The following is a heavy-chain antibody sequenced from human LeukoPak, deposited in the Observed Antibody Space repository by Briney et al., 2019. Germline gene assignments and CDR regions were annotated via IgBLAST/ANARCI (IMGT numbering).Heavy chain of an antibody. CDR1: GGTFSSYT. V-gene: IGHV1-69*02. CDR2: IIPILGIA. Sequence: SVKVSCKASGGTFSSYTISWVRQAPGQGLEWMGRIIPILGIANYAQKFQGRVTITADKSTSTAYMELSSLRSEDTAVYYGARPLGYDSSGYFDYWGQGTLVTVSS. D-gene: IGHD3-22*01. CDR3: ARPLGYDSSGYFDY. J-gene: IGHJ4*02.